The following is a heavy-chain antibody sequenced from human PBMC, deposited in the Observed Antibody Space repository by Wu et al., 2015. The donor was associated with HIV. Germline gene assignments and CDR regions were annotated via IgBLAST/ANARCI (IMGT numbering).Heavy chain of an antibody. CDR2: IIPVLGAA. V-gene: IGHV1-69*08. CDR1: GGNFIKET. J-gene: IGHJ5*02. Sequence: QVQPVQSGAEVKKSGSSVKVSCKASGGNFIKETVTWIRQVPGQGFEWMGGIIPVLGAANYAQKFQGRLSIGADKSKTTVYMELSGLAFDDTAYYYCARARASDYGDYVFEPWGQGTLVTVSS. CDR3: ARARASDYGDYVFEP. D-gene: IGHD4-17*01.